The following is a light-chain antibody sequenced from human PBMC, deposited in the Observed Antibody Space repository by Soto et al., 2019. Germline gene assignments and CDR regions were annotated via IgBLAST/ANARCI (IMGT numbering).Light chain of an antibody. CDR3: ASWDDSLNGWV. V-gene: IGLV1-44*01. CDR2: SNN. CDR1: SSNIGGNT. J-gene: IGLJ3*02. Sequence: QSVLTQPPSASGTPGQRVTISCSGSSSNIGGNTVSWYQHLPGTAPKLLIYSNNQRPSGVPDRFSGSKSGTSASLAISGLQPEDEADYYCASWDDSLNGWVFGGGTQLTVL.